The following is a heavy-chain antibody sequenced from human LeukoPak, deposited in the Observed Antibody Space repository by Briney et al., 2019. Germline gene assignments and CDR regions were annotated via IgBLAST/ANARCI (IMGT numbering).Heavy chain of an antibody. Sequence: PGGSLRLSCTGSGSAFNYAWMSWVRQAPGKGPEWVGHITSESDGATTDYGAPMKGRSTISRDDSKSIAYLQMNSLKTEDTAVYYYTRDSDIPRPQWGQGTLVTVSS. CDR3: TRDSDIPRPQ. J-gene: IGHJ4*02. CDR2: ITSESDGATT. D-gene: IGHD2-15*01. CDR1: GSAFNYAW. V-gene: IGHV3-15*01.